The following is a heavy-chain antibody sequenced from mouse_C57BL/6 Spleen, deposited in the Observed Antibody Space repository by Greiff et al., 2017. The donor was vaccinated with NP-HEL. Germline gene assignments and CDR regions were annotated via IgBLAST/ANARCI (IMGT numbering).Heavy chain of an antibody. V-gene: IGHV1-81*01. J-gene: IGHJ1*03. CDR1: GYTFTSYG. CDR3: ARERYYGSSYDWYFDV. D-gene: IGHD1-1*01. CDR2: IYPRSGNT. Sequence: VQLQQSGAELARPGASVKLSCKASGYTFTSYGISWVKQRTGQGLEWIGEIYPRSGNTYYNEKFKGKATLTADKSSSTAYMELRSLTSEDSAVYFCARERYYGSSYDWYFDVWGTGTTVTVSS.